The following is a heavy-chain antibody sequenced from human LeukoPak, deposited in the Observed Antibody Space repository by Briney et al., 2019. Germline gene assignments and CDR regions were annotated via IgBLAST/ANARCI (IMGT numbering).Heavy chain of an antibody. V-gene: IGHV4-30-4*08. D-gene: IGHD3-10*01. CDR1: GGSISSGDHY. J-gene: IGHJ6*02. CDR3: ARALHLSSYGMDV. CDR2: IYYSGNT. Sequence: PSETLSLTCTVSGGSISSGDHYWSWIRQPPGKGLEWIGYIYYSGNTYFNPSLKSRVTISLDTSKNQFSLRLSSVTAADTAVYYCARALHLSSYGMDVWGQGTTVTVSS.